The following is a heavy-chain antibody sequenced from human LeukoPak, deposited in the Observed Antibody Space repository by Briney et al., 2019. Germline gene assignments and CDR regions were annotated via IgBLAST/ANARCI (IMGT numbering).Heavy chain of an antibody. J-gene: IGHJ4*02. Sequence: SETLSLTCAVYGGSFSGYYWSWIRQPPGKGLEWIGEINHSGSTNYNPSLKSRVTISVDTSKNQFSLKLSSVTAADTAVYYCARGSHLYGSGSYYSDYWGQGTLVTVSS. CDR3: ARGSHLYGSGSYYSDY. CDR2: INHSGST. V-gene: IGHV4-34*01. CDR1: GGSFSGYY. D-gene: IGHD3-10*01.